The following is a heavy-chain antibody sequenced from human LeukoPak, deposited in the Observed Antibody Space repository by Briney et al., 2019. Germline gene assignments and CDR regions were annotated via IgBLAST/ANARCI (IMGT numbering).Heavy chain of an antibody. Sequence: ASVKVSCKASGYTFTSYAMHWVRQAPGQRLEWMGWINAGNGNTKYSQKFQGRVTITRDTSASTAYMELSSLRSEDTAVYYCARAIVATLGYYFDYWGQGTLVTVSS. J-gene: IGHJ4*02. CDR1: GYTFTSYA. D-gene: IGHD5-12*01. CDR2: INAGNGNT. CDR3: ARAIVATLGYYFDY. V-gene: IGHV1-3*01.